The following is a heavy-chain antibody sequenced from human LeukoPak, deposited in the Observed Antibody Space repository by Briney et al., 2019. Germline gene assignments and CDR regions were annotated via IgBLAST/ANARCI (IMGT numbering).Heavy chain of an antibody. D-gene: IGHD2-15*01. J-gene: IGHJ4*02. Sequence: SETLSLTCTVSGGSISSYYWTWIRQPPGKGLEWIGCIFYSGSANYNPSLKSRVTISVDTSKNQFSLKLSSVTAADTAVYYCASLPNCSGGSCSRGSNYFDYWGQGTLVTVSS. CDR3: ASLPNCSGGSCSRGSNYFDY. CDR1: GGSISSYY. V-gene: IGHV4-59*01. CDR2: IFYSGSA.